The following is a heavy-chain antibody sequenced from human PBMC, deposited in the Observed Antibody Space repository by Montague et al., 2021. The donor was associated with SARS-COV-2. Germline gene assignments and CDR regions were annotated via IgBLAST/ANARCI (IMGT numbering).Heavy chain of an antibody. J-gene: IGHJ3*02. CDR1: GGSISSYY. V-gene: IGHV4-59*01. CDR3: ARGSGWMGNAFDI. CDR2: IYYSGST. D-gene: IGHD6-19*01. Sequence: SETLSLTCTVSGGSISSYYWSWIRQPPGKGLEWIGYIYYSGSTNXNPSLKSRVTISADTSKNQFSLKLSSVTAADTAVYYCARGSGWMGNAFDIWGQGTMVTVSS.